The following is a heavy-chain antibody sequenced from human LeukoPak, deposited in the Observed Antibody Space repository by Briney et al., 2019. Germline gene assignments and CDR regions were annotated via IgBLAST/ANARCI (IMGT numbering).Heavy chain of an antibody. CDR3: VLDTPGYGGDDFVY. J-gene: IGHJ4*02. CDR2: IRHDGNDK. D-gene: IGHD4-23*01. Sequence: GGSLRLSCAASGLMFSNYALHWVRQAPGKGLEWVAFIRHDGNDKYYGDSVKGRFVVSRDNSRDTVSLQMNRLSIEDMAPYFCVLDTPGYGGDDFVYWGRGTLVTVSS. CDR1: GLMFSNYA. V-gene: IGHV3-30*02.